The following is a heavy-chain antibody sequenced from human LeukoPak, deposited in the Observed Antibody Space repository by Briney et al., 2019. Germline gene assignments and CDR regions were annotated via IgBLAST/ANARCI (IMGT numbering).Heavy chain of an antibody. CDR1: GGSSSSYY. Sequence: PSETLSLTCAVYGGSSSSYYWGWIRQPPGKGLEWIGNIFYSGSTYYGPSLKSRLTISLDASRNQFSLKLNSVTAADTAVYYCAKSNGYGLIDIWGQGTMVTVSS. CDR2: IFYSGST. J-gene: IGHJ3*02. V-gene: IGHV4-34*12. CDR3: AKSNGYGLIDI. D-gene: IGHD3-10*01.